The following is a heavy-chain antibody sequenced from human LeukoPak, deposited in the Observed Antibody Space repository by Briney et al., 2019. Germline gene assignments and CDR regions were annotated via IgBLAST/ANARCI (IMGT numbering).Heavy chain of an antibody. J-gene: IGHJ3*02. CDR1: GYTFTSYG. D-gene: IGHD6-6*01. V-gene: IGHV1-18*01. CDR2: ISAYNGNT. CDR3: ARDIIKYSSSPGAFDI. Sequence: ASVKVSCKASGYTFTSYGISWVRQAPGQGLEWMGWISAYNGNTNYAQKLQGRVTMTTDTSTSTAYMELRSLRSDDTAVYYCARDIIKYSSSPGAFDIWGQGTMVTVSS.